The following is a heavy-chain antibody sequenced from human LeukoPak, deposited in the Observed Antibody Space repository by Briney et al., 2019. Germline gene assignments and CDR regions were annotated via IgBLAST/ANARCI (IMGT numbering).Heavy chain of an antibody. Sequence: ASVKVSCKASGYTFTSYYMHWVRQAPGQGLEWMGIINPSGGSTSYAQKSQGRVTMTRDTSTSTVYMELSSLRSEDTAVYYCARDGCSSTSCYEFDPWGQGTLVTVSS. V-gene: IGHV1-46*01. J-gene: IGHJ5*02. CDR2: INPSGGST. CDR3: ARDGCSSTSCYEFDP. D-gene: IGHD2-2*01. CDR1: GYTFTSYY.